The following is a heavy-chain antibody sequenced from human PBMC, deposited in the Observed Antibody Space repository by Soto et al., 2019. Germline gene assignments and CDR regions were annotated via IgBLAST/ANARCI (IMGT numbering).Heavy chain of an antibody. Sequence: QVQLQESGPGLVKPSETLSLTCTVSGGSITRGGYYWSWIRQHPGKGLEWIGYIYNSGTTYYNPSLKLLVTISVETSKNQFSLKLTSVTAADTAVYYCARDPAPWGQGTLVTVSS. J-gene: IGHJ5*02. CDR1: GGSITRGGYY. CDR3: ARDPAP. CDR2: IYNSGTT. V-gene: IGHV4-31*01.